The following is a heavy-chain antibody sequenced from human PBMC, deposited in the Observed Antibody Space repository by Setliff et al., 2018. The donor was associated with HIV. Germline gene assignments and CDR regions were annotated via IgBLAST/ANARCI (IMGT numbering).Heavy chain of an antibody. CDR3: ARHAALIKRYYYYYLDV. V-gene: IGHV4-39*01. D-gene: IGHD5-18*01. J-gene: IGHJ6*03. CDR1: GDSISTDNYH. CDR2: TANT. Sequence: PSETLSLTCSVSGDSISTDNYHWGWIRQPPGKGLEWIGHTANTDYNPSLKSRVTVSVDTSKNQLSLRLSSVTAADTAVYYCARHAALIKRYYYYYLDVWGKGTTVTVSS.